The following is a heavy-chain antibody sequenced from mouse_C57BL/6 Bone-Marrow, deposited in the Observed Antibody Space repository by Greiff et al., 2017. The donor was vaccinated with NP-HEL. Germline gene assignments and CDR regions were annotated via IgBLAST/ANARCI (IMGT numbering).Heavy chain of an antibody. CDR2: IWGVGST. V-gene: IGHV2-6*01. CDR3: ASRNDYDWFAY. D-gene: IGHD2-4*01. J-gene: IGHJ3*01. Sequence: VMLVESGPGLVAPSQSLSITCTVSGFSLTSYGVDWVRQSPGKGLEWLGVIWGVGSTNYNSALKSRLSISKDNSKSQVFLKMNSLQTDDTAMYYCASRNDYDWFAYWGQGTLVTVSA. CDR1: GFSLTSYG.